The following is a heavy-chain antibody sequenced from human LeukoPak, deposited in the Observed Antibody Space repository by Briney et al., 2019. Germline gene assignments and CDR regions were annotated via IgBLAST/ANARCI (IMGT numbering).Heavy chain of an antibody. D-gene: IGHD6-13*01. CDR3: ARGLRGIAAAAGKNWFDP. Sequence: SETLSLTCAVYGGSFSGYYWSWIRQPPGKGLEWIGEINHSGSTNYNPPLKSRVTISVDTSKNQFSLKLSSVTAADTAVYYCARGLRGIAAAAGKNWFDPWGQGTLVTVSS. CDR1: GGSFSGYY. V-gene: IGHV4-34*01. J-gene: IGHJ5*02. CDR2: INHSGST.